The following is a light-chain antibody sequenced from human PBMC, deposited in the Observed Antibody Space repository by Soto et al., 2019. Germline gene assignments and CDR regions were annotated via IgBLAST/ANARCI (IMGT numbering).Light chain of an antibody. CDR1: HSVSNNY. CDR2: GAS. V-gene: IGKV3-20*01. J-gene: IGKJ4*01. CDR3: QQYGSSPPLT. Sequence: EIVLMQSPVTLSLCPGERATLSCRASHSVSNNYVAGYQQKPGQAPRLLIAGASSRATGIPDRFSGSGSETDFTLPISRLEPDDFAVYYCQQYGSSPPLTFGGGTKVEIK.